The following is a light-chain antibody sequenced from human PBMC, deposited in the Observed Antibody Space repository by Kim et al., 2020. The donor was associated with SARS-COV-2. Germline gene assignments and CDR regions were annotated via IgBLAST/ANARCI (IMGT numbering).Light chain of an antibody. CDR3: QQSYSTPLT. CDR1: QSISSY. CDR2: AAS. J-gene: IGKJ4*01. Sequence: DIQMTQSPSSLSASVGDRVTITCRASQSISSYLNWYQQKPGKAPKFLIYAASNLQSGVPSRFSASGSGTDFTLTISSLQPEDFATYYCQQSYSTPLTFGGGTKVDIK. V-gene: IGKV1-39*01.